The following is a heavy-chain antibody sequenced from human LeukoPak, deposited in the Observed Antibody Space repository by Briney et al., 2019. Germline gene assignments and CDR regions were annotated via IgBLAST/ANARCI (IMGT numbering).Heavy chain of an antibody. CDR2: MNPNSGNT. J-gene: IGHJ4*02. Sequence: ASVKVSCKASGYTFTSYDINWVRQATGQGLEWMGWMNPNSGNTGYAQKFQGRGTMTRNTSISTAYMELSSLRSEDTAVYYCARQPYYDSSDLDYWGQGTLVTVSS. D-gene: IGHD3-22*01. V-gene: IGHV1-8*01. CDR1: GYTFTSYD. CDR3: ARQPYYDSSDLDY.